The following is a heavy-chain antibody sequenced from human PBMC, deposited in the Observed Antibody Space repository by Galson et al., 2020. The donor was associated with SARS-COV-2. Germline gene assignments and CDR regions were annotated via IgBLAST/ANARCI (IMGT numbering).Heavy chain of an antibody. D-gene: IGHD3-10*01. CDR3: ARLRESGLNYHYFLDV. J-gene: IGHJ6*03. CDR2: IYYSGNT. CDR1: GGSISSTSYY. V-gene: IGHV4-39*01. Sequence: SETLSLTCTVSGGSISSTSYYWGWIRQPPGKGLEWLGTIYYSGNTYYNPSLKSRITVSVDTSTNQFSLKLSSVTAADTAVYYCARLRESGLNYHYFLDVWGIGTTVTVSS.